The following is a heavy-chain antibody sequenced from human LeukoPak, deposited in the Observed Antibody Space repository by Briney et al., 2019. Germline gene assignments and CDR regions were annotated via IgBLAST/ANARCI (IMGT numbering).Heavy chain of an antibody. J-gene: IGHJ6*02. CDR1: GFTFRSYA. D-gene: IGHD2-15*01. CDR3: AKGGGSFYGMDV. CDR2: ISGSGDST. Sequence: GGSLRLSCAASGFTFRSYAMSWVRQAPGKGLEWVSGISGSGDSTYYADSVKSRFTISRDNSKNTLYLQMNSLRAEDTAVYYCAKGGGSFYGMDVWGQGTTVTVSS. V-gene: IGHV3-23*01.